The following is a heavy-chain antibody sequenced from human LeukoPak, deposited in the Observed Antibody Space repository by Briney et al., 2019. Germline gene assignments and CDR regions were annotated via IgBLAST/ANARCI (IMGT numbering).Heavy chain of an antibody. J-gene: IGHJ3*02. CDR1: GFTFSNYG. CDR3: ARDGGYGGNPNDAFDM. D-gene: IGHD4-23*01. V-gene: IGHV3-33*01. Sequence: GGPLRLSCAASGFTFSNYGMHWVRQAPGKGLEWVAIIWYDGSNKYYADSVKGRFTISRDNSKNTLYLQMNNPRAEDTAVYYCARDGGYGGNPNDAFDMWGQGTMVTVSS. CDR2: IWYDGSNK.